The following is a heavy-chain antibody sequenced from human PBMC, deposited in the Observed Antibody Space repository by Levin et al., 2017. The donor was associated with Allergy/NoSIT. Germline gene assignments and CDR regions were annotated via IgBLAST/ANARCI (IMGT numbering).Heavy chain of an antibody. V-gene: IGHV1-2*02. CDR3: ARNDYGDYVQNFDY. CDR1: GYTFTGYY. D-gene: IGHD4-17*01. J-gene: IGHJ4*02. CDR2: VNCNSGDT. Sequence: ASVKVSCKASGYTFTGYYMHWVRQAPGQGLEWMGWVNCNSGDTHYAQKFQDRVTMTRDTSITTAYIEVSSLRFDDTALYFCARNDYGDYVQNFDYWGQGTLVTVSS.